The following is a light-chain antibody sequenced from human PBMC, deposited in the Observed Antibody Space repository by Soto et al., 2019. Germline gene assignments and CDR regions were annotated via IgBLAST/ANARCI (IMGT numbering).Light chain of an antibody. CDR3: QQYGSSPFT. V-gene: IGKV3-20*01. J-gene: IGKJ5*01. Sequence: EIVLTQSPGTLSLSPGERATLSCRASQSVSSSYLAWYQQKPGQAPRLLIYGASSRATGIPDRFSGSGSGTDFTLTISRLEPEDFAVYYCQQYGSSPFTLGQGTLLEIK. CDR1: QSVSSSY. CDR2: GAS.